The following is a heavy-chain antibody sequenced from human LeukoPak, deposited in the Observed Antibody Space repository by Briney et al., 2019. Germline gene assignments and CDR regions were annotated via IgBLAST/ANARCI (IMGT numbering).Heavy chain of an antibody. CDR1: GGSISSYY. Sequence: PSETLSLICTVSGGSISSYYWSWIRQPPGKGLEWIGYIYTSGSTNYNPSLKSRVTISVDTSKNQFSLKLSSVTAADTAVYYCARHIGRYCSSTSCYTGWFDPWGQGTLVTVSS. V-gene: IGHV4-4*09. CDR2: IYTSGST. J-gene: IGHJ5*02. D-gene: IGHD2-2*02. CDR3: ARHIGRYCSSTSCYTGWFDP.